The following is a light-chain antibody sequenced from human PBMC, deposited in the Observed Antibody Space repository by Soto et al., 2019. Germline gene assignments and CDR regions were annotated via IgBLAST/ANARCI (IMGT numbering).Light chain of an antibody. CDR3: HSYDTSLSVV. J-gene: IGLJ2*01. V-gene: IGLV1-44*01. CDR2: TNA. CDR1: ISNIGRNT. Sequence: QSVLAQPPSASGTPGQSVTISCSGSISNIGRNTVNWYQQLPGAAPKLLIYTNAKRPSGVPDRFSGSKSGTSASLAVTGLQAEDEGEYYCHSYDTSLSVVFGG.